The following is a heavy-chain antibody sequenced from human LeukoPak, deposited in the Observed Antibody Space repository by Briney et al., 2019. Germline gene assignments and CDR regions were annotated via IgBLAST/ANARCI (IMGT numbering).Heavy chain of an antibody. D-gene: IGHD6-19*01. V-gene: IGHV1-18*01. CDR3: ATSKWLARKHFDY. CDR1: GYTFTSYG. Sequence: ASVKVSCKASGYTFTSYGISWVRQAPGQGLEWMGWISAYNGNTNYAQKLQGRVTMTTDTSTSTAYMELSSLRSEDTAVYYCATSKWLARKHFDYWGQGTLVTVSS. CDR2: ISAYNGNT. J-gene: IGHJ4*02.